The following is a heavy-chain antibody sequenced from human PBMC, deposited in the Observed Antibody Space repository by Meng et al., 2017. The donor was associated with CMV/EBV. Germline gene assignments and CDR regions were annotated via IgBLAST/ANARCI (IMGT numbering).Heavy chain of an antibody. J-gene: IGHJ4*02. CDR1: GFTFSSYA. V-gene: IGHV3-23*01. CDR2: ISGSGGST. D-gene: IGHD5-18*01. CDR3: AKGGIQLWAQFDY. Sequence: GESLKISCAASGFTFSSYAMSWVRQAPGKGLEWVSAISGSGGSTYYGDSVKGRVTISRDNSKNTLYLQMNSLRAEDTAVYSCAKGGIQLWAQFDYWGQGTLVTVSS.